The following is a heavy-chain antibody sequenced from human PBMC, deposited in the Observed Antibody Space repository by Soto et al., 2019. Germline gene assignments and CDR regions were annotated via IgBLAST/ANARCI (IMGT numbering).Heavy chain of an antibody. D-gene: IGHD3-10*01. J-gene: IGHJ4*02. CDR2: IYNSAST. V-gene: IGHV4-59*11. CDR3: ARENNVLPGGYFDY. Sequence: PSETLSLTCTVSGDSISSPYWTWMRHPPGKRVEYIGHIYNSASTNYNPSLKSRVAVSVDTSKNQFSLKLSSVTAADTAVYYCARENNVLPGGYFDYWGQGTLVTVSS. CDR1: GDSISSPY.